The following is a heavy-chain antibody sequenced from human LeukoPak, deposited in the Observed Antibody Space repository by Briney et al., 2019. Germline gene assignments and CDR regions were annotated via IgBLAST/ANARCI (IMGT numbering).Heavy chain of an antibody. D-gene: IGHD3-22*01. J-gene: IGHJ4*02. V-gene: IGHV1-18*01. CDR1: GYTFTSYG. CDR2: ISAYNGNV. Sequence: GASVKVSCKTSGYTFTSYGISWVRQAPGQGLEWMGWISAYNGNVDYAQHLQGRVTMTTDTPTTTAYMELRSLTSDDTAVYYCARVDLYYDSSGYSQAANDYWGQGTLVTVSS. CDR3: ARVDLYYDSSGYSQAANDY.